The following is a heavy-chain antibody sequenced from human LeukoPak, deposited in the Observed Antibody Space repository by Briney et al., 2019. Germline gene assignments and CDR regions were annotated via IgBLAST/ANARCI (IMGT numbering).Heavy chain of an antibody. CDR2: IIPIFGTA. CDR1: GGTFSSYA. V-gene: IGHV1-69*05. CDR3: ASPGPSEGLKQYYDYVWGSYRLDY. J-gene: IGHJ4*02. D-gene: IGHD3-16*02. Sequence: SVKVSYKASGGTFSSYAISWVRQAPGQGLEWMGRIIPIFGTANYAQKFQGRVTITTDESTSTAYMELSSLRSEDTAVYYCASPGPSEGLKQYYDYVWGSYRLDYWGQGTLVTVSS.